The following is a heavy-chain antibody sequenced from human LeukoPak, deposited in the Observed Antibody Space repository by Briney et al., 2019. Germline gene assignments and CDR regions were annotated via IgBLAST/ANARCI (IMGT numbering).Heavy chain of an antibody. D-gene: IGHD3-10*01. Sequence: GGSLRLSCAASEFTFSSTWMSWVRQAPGKGLEWVANIKQDGSKKFYVDSVKGRFTISRDNSKNTLYLQMNSLRAEDTAVYYCARAGDPREFPLVGWFDPWGQGTLVTVSS. J-gene: IGHJ5*02. CDR1: EFTFSSTW. CDR3: ARAGDPREFPLVGWFDP. CDR2: IKQDGSKK. V-gene: IGHV3-7*01.